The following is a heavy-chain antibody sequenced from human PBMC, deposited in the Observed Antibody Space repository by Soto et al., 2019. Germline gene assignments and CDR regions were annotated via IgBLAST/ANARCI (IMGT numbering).Heavy chain of an antibody. CDR3: AKDPESGDHGGFYFEY. CDR2: ISGSGGNT. J-gene: IGHJ4*02. V-gene: IGHV3-23*01. Sequence: GGSLRLSCAASGFTFSSYAMTWVRQAPGKGLEWVSGISGSGGNTYYADSVRGRFTISRDNSKNTLFLQINSLRAEDTAVYYCAKDPESGDHGGFYFEYWGQGTLVTVSS. CDR1: GFTFSSYA. D-gene: IGHD2-15*01.